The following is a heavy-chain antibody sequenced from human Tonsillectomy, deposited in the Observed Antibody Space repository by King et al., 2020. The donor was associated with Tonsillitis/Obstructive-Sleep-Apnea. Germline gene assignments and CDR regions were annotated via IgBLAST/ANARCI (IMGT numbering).Heavy chain of an antibody. CDR2: INQDGSEK. J-gene: IGHJ6*02. CDR1: GFTFSSYW. D-gene: IGHD3-3*01. Sequence: VQLVESGGGLVQPGGSLRLSCAASGFTFSSYWMSWVRQAPGKGLDWVANINQDGSEKYYVDSVKGRFTISRDNAKNSLYLQMNSLRAEDTAVYYCATIFGVGWYYYGMDVWGQGTTVTVSS. CDR3: ATIFGVGWYYYGMDV. V-gene: IGHV3-7*03.